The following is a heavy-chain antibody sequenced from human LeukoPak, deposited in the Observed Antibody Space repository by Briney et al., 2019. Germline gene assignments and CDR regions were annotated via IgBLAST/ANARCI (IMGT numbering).Heavy chain of an antibody. J-gene: IGHJ4*02. V-gene: IGHV4-30-4*01. D-gene: IGHD3-22*01. CDR2: ISYSGST. CDR3: ARPYDSSGWYYFGY. CDR1: GGSISSGAYY. Sequence: TLSLTCTVSGGSISSGAYYWSWIRQPPGKGLEWIGYISYSGSTYYNPSLKSRVTISLDTSKNQFSLKLSSVTAADTAVYHCARPYDSSGWYYFGYWGQGTLVTVSS.